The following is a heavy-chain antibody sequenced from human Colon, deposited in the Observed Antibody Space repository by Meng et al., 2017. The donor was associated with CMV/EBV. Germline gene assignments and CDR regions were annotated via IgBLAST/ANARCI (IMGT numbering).Heavy chain of an antibody. J-gene: IGHJ4*02. CDR3: ARYISGFYTHIDH. V-gene: IGHV4-30-4*01. Sequence: LRLSCTVSGDSISSGDYYWTWIRQFPGKGLEWIGYIYHNGNRNPNPSLRSRLSLSVDTSKNQFSLELTSVTAADTAVYYCARYISGFYTHIDHWGQGTLVTSPQ. CDR1: GDSISSGDYY. D-gene: IGHD3-3*01. CDR2: IYHNGNR.